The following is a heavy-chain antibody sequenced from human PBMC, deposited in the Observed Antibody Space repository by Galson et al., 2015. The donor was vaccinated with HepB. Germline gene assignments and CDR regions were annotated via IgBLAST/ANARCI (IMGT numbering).Heavy chain of an antibody. J-gene: IGHJ4*02. CDR3: AKGMGFLDWLLESFDY. CDR2: IIPIFGTA. CDR1: FSSYA. Sequence: FSSYAISWVRQAPGQGLEWMGGIIPIFGTANYAQKFQGRVTITADESTSTAYMELSSLRSDDTAIYYCAKGMGFLDWLLESFDYWGQGTLVTVSP. V-gene: IGHV1-69*01. D-gene: IGHD3/OR15-3a*01.